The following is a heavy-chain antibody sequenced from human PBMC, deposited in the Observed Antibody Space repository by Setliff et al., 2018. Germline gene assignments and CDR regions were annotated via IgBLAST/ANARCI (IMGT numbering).Heavy chain of an antibody. J-gene: IGHJ4*02. CDR3: FGAGTCSY. Sequence: GGSLRLSCGASGFTYNNDWVSWVRQAPGKGLEWLASINPDGSEKYYVDSVKGRFTISRGNAKNSLSLQMNSLRTEDTAVYYCFGAGTCSYWGQGTQVTVSS. CDR1: GFTYNNDW. D-gene: IGHD3-10*01. V-gene: IGHV3-7*01. CDR2: INPDGSEK.